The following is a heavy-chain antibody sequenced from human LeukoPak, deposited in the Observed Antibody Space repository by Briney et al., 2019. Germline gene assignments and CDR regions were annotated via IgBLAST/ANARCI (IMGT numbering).Heavy chain of an antibody. D-gene: IGHD2-15*01. CDR2: MWDDGTNE. CDR3: VRGGPSTWS. J-gene: IGHJ5*02. V-gene: IGHV3-33*01. CDR1: GFNFGICG. Sequence: GGSLRLSCTASGFNFGICGMHWVRQAPGKGLEWVAVMWDDGTNENYVESVKGRFTISRDNGKRTLYLQMNSLRVEDTAVYYCVRGGPSTWSWGQGTLVTVSS.